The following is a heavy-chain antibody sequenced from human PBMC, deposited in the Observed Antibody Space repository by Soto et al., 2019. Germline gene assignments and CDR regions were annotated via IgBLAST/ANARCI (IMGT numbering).Heavy chain of an antibody. CDR2: IIPIFGTA. D-gene: IGHD2-15*01. V-gene: IGHV1-69*13. CDR3: ARDLGHIVVVVAATLGGPDYYYGMDV. CDR1: VGTFSSYA. J-gene: IGHJ6*02. Sequence: VASVKVSCKASVGTFSSYAISWVRQAPGQGLEWMGGIIPIFGTANYAQKFQGRVTITADESTSTAYMELSSLRSEDTAVYYCARDLGHIVVVVAATLGGPDYYYGMDVWGQGTTVTVSS.